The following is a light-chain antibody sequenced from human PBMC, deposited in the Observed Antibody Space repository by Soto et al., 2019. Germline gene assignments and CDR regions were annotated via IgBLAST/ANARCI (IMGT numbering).Light chain of an antibody. CDR2: DAS. Sequence: DIQMTQSPSTLSASVGDRVTITCRASQSVAGWLDWYXXXXGXQPXTXIYDASALPRGVQSRLSGSGSGTEFTLTISSLQPDDFATYYCLQHFNYTRTFGQGT. J-gene: IGKJ1*01. CDR1: QSVAGW. V-gene: IGKV1-5*01. CDR3: LQHFNYTRT.